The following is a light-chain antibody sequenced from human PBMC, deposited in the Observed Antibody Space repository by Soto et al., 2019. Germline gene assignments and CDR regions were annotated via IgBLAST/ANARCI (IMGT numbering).Light chain of an antibody. V-gene: IGLV2-14*01. CDR1: SSDVGAYNY. CDR3: SSYSRSSPVI. CDR2: EVT. Sequence: QSALTQPASVSGSPGQSITISCTGTSSDVGAYNYVSWYQQYPGKAPKLMIYEVTNRPSGLSIRFSGSKSGNTASLTISGLQAEDEADYYCSSYSRSSPVIFGGGTKVTVL. J-gene: IGLJ2*01.